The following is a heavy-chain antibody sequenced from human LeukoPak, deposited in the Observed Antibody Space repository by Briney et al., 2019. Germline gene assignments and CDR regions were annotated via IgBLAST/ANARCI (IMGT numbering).Heavy chain of an antibody. CDR1: GFTFSNAW. CDR2: IKSKTDGGTT. Sequence: GGSLRLSCAASGFTFSNAWMSWVRQAPGKGLEWVGRIKSKTDGGTTDYAAPVKGRFTISRDDSKNTLYLQMSSLKTEDTAVYYCTTYCSSTSCYPFDHWGQGTLVTVSS. CDR3: TTYCSSTSCYPFDH. D-gene: IGHD2-2*01. J-gene: IGHJ5*02. V-gene: IGHV3-15*01.